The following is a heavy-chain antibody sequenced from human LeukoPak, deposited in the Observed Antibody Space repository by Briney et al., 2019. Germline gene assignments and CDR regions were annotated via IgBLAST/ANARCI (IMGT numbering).Heavy chain of an antibody. V-gene: IGHV4-4*07. CDR1: GGSISSHY. Sequence: PSETLSLTCTVSGGSISSHYWSWIRQPAGKGLEWIGRIYISGSTNYSPSLKSRVTMSVDTSKNQFSLKLSSVTAADTAIYYCARSRSWPDFDYWGQGTLVTVSS. CDR2: IYISGST. CDR3: ARSRSWPDFDY. D-gene: IGHD6-13*01. J-gene: IGHJ4*02.